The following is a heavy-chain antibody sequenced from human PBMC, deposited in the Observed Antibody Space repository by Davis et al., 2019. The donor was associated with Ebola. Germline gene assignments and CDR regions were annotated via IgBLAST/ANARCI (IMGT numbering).Heavy chain of an antibody. CDR1: GGSISSSSYY. J-gene: IGHJ5*02. D-gene: IGHD1-26*01. V-gene: IGHV4-39*01. Sequence: PSETLSLTCTVSGGSISSSSYYWGWIRQPPGKGLEWIGSIYYSGSTYYNPSLKSRVTISVDTSKNQFSLKLSSVTAADTAVYYCARSSGSYNWFDPWGQGTLVTVSS. CDR2: IYYSGST. CDR3: ARSSGSYNWFDP.